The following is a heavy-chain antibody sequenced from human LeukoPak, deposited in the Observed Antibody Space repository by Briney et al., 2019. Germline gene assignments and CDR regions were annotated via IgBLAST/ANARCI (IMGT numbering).Heavy chain of an antibody. V-gene: IGHV1-69*13. D-gene: IGHD3-22*01. CDR2: IIPIFGTA. J-gene: IGHJ5*02. Sequence: SAKVSCKASGGTFSSYAISWVRQAPGQGLEWMGGIIPIFGTANYAQKFQGRVTITADESTSTAYMELSSLRSEDTAVYYCAREGLYYYDSSGYYPRWDGDWFDPWGQGTLVTVSS. CDR3: AREGLYYYDSSGYYPRWDGDWFDP. CDR1: GGTFSSYA.